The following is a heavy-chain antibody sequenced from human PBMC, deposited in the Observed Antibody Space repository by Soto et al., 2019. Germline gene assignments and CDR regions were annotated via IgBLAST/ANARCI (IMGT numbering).Heavy chain of an antibody. J-gene: IGHJ3*02. Sequence: QVQLQESGPGLVKPSQTLSLTCTVSGGSISSGGYYWSWIRQHPGKGLEWIGYIYYSGSTYYNPPLKSRVTISVDTSKNQFSLKLSSVTAADTAVYYCARVFRSGYYYDSSGYPAFDIWGQGTMVTVSS. V-gene: IGHV4-31*03. D-gene: IGHD3-22*01. CDR3: ARVFRSGYYYDSSGYPAFDI. CDR1: GGSISSGGYY. CDR2: IYYSGST.